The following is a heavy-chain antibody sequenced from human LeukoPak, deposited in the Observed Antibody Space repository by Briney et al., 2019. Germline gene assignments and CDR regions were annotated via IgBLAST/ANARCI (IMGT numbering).Heavy chain of an antibody. V-gene: IGHV1-18*01. CDR3: ARDPTPYSSGWYRFGN. D-gene: IGHD6-19*01. CDR1: GYTFTSYG. Sequence: ASVKVSCKASGYTFTSYGISWVRQAPGQGLEWMGWISAYNGNTNYAQKLQGRVTMTTDTSTSTAYMELRSLRSDDTAVYYCARDPTPYSSGWYRFGNWGQGALVTVSS. J-gene: IGHJ4*02. CDR2: ISAYNGNT.